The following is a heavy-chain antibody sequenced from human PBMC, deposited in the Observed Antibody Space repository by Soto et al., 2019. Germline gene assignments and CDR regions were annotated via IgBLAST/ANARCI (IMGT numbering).Heavy chain of an antibody. CDR2: ISGGGSDT. CDR1: GFTFSSFG. CDR3: AKRLAVAGTYDY. J-gene: IGHJ4*02. V-gene: IGHV3-23*01. Sequence: GGSLRLSCAVSGFTFSSFGLGWVRQAPGKGLEWVSAISGGGSDTYYADSVKGRFTISRDNSKDTLYLQMNSLRAEDTALYYCAKRLAVAGTYDYWGQGTLVTVSS. D-gene: IGHD6-19*01.